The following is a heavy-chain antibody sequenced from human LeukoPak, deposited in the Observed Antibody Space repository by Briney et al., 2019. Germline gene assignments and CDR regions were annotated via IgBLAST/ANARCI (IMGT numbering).Heavy chain of an antibody. J-gene: IGHJ4*02. CDR3: ASQRWLQLLDY. CDR1: GGSISSSSYF. D-gene: IGHD5-24*01. V-gene: IGHV4-39*07. Sequence: SETLSLTCTVSGGSISSSSYFWGWIRQPPGKGLEWIGSIYYSGSTYYNPSLKSRVTISVDTSKNQFSLKLSSVTAADTAVYYCASQRWLQLLDYWGQGTLVTVSS. CDR2: IYYSGST.